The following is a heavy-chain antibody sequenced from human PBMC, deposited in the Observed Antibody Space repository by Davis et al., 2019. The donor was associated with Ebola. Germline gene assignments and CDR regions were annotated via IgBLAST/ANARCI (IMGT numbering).Heavy chain of an antibody. Sequence: GESLKISCAASGFTFSSYEMNWVXQAPGNVLEWVSYISSSCSTIYYADSVKGRFTISRDNAKNSLYLQMNSLRAEDTAVYYCARAAVAGTVLDYWGQGTLVTVSS. CDR3: ARAAVAGTVLDY. CDR2: ISSSCSTI. J-gene: IGHJ4*02. D-gene: IGHD6-19*01. V-gene: IGHV3-48*03. CDR1: GFTFSSYE.